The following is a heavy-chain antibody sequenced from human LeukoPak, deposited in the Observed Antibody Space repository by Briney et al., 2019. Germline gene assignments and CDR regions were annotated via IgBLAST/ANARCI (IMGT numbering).Heavy chain of an antibody. CDR2: INPEETTT. D-gene: IGHD3-10*01. Sequence: GGSLRLSCAASGFTFSKYWMHWVRQAPGKGLVWVSRINPEETTTTYADSVKGRFTISRDNAKNTLYLEMDSLRVEDTAVYYCARGGSEPFDYWGQGTLVTISS. CDR1: GFTFSKYW. J-gene: IGHJ4*02. V-gene: IGHV3-74*01. CDR3: ARGGSEPFDY.